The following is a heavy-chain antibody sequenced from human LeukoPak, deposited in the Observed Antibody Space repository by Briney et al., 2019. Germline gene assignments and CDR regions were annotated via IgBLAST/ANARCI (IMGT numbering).Heavy chain of an antibody. J-gene: IGHJ4*02. Sequence: PGGSLRLSCAASGFTFSGYAMSWVRQAPGKGLEWGSAISGSGGSTYYADSVKGRFTISRDNSKNTLYLQMNSLRAEDTAVYYCAKNLLGYCSGGSCCPVIYWGQGTLVTVSS. CDR3: AKNLLGYCSGGSCCPVIY. D-gene: IGHD2-15*01. CDR1: GFTFSGYA. CDR2: ISGSGGST. V-gene: IGHV3-23*01.